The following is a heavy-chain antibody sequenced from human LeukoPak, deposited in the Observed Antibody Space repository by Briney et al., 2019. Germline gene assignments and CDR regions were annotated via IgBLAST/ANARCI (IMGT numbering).Heavy chain of an antibody. Sequence: SSETLSLTCTVSGASINTGDYYWSWIRQPPGKGLEWIAYIFYTGSTYYNPSLKSRVSISMDTSKNQFSLKLTSVTAADTAVYYCAILGSVSGHWGQGTLVTVSS. CDR1: GASINTGDYY. J-gene: IGHJ4*02. V-gene: IGHV4-30-4*08. CDR2: IFYTGST. CDR3: AILGSVSGH. D-gene: IGHD5/OR15-5a*01.